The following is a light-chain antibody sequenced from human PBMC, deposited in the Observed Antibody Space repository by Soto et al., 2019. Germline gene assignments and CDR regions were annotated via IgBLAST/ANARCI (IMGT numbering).Light chain of an antibody. J-gene: IGKJ4*01. CDR3: QQYNNWPALT. CDR1: QSVSSN. CDR2: GAS. V-gene: IGKV3-15*01. Sequence: GLTQSPAVLSVSPGERATLSCRASQSVSSNLAWYQQKPGQAPRLLIYGASTRATGIPARFSGSGSGTEFTLTISSLQSEDFAVYYCQQYNNWPALTFGGGTKVDI.